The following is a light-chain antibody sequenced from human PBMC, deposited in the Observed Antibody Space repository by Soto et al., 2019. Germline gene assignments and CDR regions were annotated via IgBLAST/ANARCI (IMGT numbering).Light chain of an antibody. V-gene: IGLV2-18*02. CDR3: STKV. CDR1: SSDVGSYNR. CDR2: EVS. J-gene: IGLJ1*01. Sequence: QSVLTQPPSVSGSPGQSVTISCTGTSSDVGSYNRVSWYQQPPGTAPKLMIYEVSNRPSGVPDRFSGSKSGNTASLTISGLQSEDEADYYCSTKVFGTGTKLTVL.